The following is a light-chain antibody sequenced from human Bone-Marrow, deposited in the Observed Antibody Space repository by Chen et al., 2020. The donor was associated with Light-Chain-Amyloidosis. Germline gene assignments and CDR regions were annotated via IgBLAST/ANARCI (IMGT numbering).Light chain of an antibody. CDR3: QVWDRSSARPV. V-gene: IGLV3-21*02. CDR2: DDS. J-gene: IGLJ3*02. Sequence: SYVLTQPSSVSVAPGQTATIACGGYNIGTTSVHWYPQTPGQAPLLVVYDDSDRPSGIPERLSGSNSGNTATLTISRVEAGDEADYYCQVWDRSSARPVFGGVTKLTVL. CDR1: NIGTTS.